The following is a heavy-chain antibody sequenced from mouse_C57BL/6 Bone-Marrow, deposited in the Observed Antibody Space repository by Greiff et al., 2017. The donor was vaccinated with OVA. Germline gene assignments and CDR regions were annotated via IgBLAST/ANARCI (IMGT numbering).Heavy chain of an antibody. CDR3: VFYDGYSDY. CDR2: IYPGSGST. V-gene: IGHV1-55*01. Sequence: QVQLKQSGAELVKPGASVKMSCKASGYTFTSYWITWVKQRPGQGLEWIGDIYPGSGSTNYNEKFKSKATLTVDTSSSTAYMQLSSLTSEDSAVYYCVFYDGYSDYWGQGTTLTVSS. D-gene: IGHD2-3*01. J-gene: IGHJ2*01. CDR1: GYTFTSYW.